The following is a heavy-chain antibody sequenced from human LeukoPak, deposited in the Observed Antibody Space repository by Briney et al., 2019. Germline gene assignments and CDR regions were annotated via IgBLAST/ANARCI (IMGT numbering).Heavy chain of an antibody. CDR1: GFTFTSYG. D-gene: IGHD6-13*01. CDR3: ANTLFYSSSWSPFDY. Sequence: GGSLRLSCAASGFTFTSYGISWVRQAPGQGLEWMGWISAYNGNTNYAQKFQGRVTMTRDTSISTAYMELSRLRSDDTAVYYCANTLFYSSSWSPFDYWGQGTLVTVSS. J-gene: IGHJ4*02. V-gene: IGHV1-18*01. CDR2: ISAYNGNT.